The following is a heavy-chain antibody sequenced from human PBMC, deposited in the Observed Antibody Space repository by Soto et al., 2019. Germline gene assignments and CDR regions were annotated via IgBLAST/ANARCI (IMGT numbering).Heavy chain of an antibody. CDR2: ISAYNGNT. J-gene: IGHJ6*02. CDR3: ASQATVTIGYYDGMDV. Sequence: QVQLVQSGAEVKKPGASVKVSCKASGYTFTSYGISWVRQAPGQGLEWMGWISAYNGNTNYAQKLQGRVTMTTDTSTSTAYMELRSPRSDDTAVYYCASQATVTIGYYDGMDVWGQGTTVTVSS. CDR1: GYTFTSYG. V-gene: IGHV1-18*01. D-gene: IGHD4-4*01.